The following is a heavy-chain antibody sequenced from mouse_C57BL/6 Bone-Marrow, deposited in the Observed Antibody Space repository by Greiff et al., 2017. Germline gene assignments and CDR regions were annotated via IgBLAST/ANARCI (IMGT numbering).Heavy chain of an antibody. D-gene: IGHD4-1*01. CDR3: ASSVPLGRNFDY. CDR2: IYPTSGRT. Sequence: QVQLKQPGAELVKPGASVKMSCKASGYTFTSYWITWVKQRPGQGLEWIGDIYPTSGRTNYNEKFKGKAIVTVDTSSNTAYMQLSSLTSEDSAVFYCASSVPLGRNFDYWGQGTTLTVSS. CDR1: GYTFTSYW. V-gene: IGHV1-55*01. J-gene: IGHJ2*01.